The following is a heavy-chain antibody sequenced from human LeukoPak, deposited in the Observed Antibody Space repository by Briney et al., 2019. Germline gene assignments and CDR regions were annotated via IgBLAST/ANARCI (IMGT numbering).Heavy chain of an antibody. V-gene: IGHV4-4*07. D-gene: IGHD1-26*01. CDR2: IYTSGST. J-gene: IGHJ4*02. Sequence: SETLSLTCTVSGGSISSYYWSWIRQPAGKGLEWIGRIYTSGSTNYNASLKSRVSMSVDTSKNQFSLKLSSVTAADTAVFYCARENSGSYREFDYWGQGPLVTVSS. CDR3: ARENSGSYREFDY. CDR1: GGSISSYY.